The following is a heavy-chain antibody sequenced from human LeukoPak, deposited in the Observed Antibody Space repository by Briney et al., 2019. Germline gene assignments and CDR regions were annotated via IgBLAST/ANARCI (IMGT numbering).Heavy chain of an antibody. D-gene: IGHD1-26*01. V-gene: IGHV1-46*03. CDR3: ARGAGATTSFDY. CDR2: TNPTGGTT. J-gene: IGHJ4*02. Sequence: ASVKVSCKASGYNFTSYYMHWVRQAPGQGLEWLGITNPTGGTTTYAQKFQGRVTMTRDTSTNTVCMELSSLRSEDTAVYYCARGAGATTSFDYWGQGTMVTVSS. CDR1: GYNFTSYY.